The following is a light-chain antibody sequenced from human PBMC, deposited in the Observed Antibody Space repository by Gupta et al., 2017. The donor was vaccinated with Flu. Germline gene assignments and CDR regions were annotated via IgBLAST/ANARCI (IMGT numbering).Light chain of an antibody. CDR1: HSISSW. V-gene: IGKV1-5*03. CDR3: QQDNSYSPHT. J-gene: IGKJ2*01. CDR2: KAS. Sequence: SCLAASVRNRVTSIGRVSHSISSWLDSYQQKPGKAPMLLIYKASSRESWVPSRCSGSGDGTEFTLTISSRQPDEVATYYSQQDNSYSPHTFGQGTKLEIK.